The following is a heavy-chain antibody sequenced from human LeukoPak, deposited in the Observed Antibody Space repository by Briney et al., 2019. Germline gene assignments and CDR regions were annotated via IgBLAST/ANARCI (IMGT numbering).Heavy chain of an antibody. J-gene: IGHJ4*02. CDR1: GGSISSGGYY. Sequence: PSETLSLTCTVSGGSISSGGYYWSWSRQHPGKGLEWIGYIYYSGSTYYNPSLKSRVTISVDTSKNQFSLKLSSVTAADTAVYYCARVSGSYYLVSYWGQGTLVTVSS. D-gene: IGHD1-26*01. V-gene: IGHV4-31*03. CDR3: ARVSGSYYLVSY. CDR2: IYYSGST.